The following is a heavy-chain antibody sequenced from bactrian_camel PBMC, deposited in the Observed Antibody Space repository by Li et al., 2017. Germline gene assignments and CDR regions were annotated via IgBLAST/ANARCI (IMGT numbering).Heavy chain of an antibody. J-gene: IGHJ6*01. CDR3: ATDPNYSGGYYSELGY. CDR2: IYSGGSIT. D-gene: IGHD2*01. CDR1: GFTFSPYY. V-gene: IGHV3-2*01. Sequence: VQLVESGGGLVQPGGSLRLSCAASGFTFSPYYMNWVRQAPGKGLEWVSSIYSGGSITYYSDSVKDRFTISKDNAKNMLYLQMNSLKPEDTAVYYCATDPNYSGGYYSELGYWGQGTQVTVS.